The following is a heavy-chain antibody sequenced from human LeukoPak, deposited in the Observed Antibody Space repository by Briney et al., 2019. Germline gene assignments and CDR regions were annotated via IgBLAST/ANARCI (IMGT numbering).Heavy chain of an antibody. Sequence: ASVKVSCKASGYTFTGYYMHWVRQAPGQGLEWMGWINPNSGGTNYAQKFQGRVTMTRDTSISTAHMELSRPTSDDTAVYYCARALTETDFWGQGTLVTVSS. CDR3: ARALTETDF. CDR1: GYTFTGYY. D-gene: IGHD7-27*01. V-gene: IGHV1-2*02. J-gene: IGHJ4*02. CDR2: INPNSGGT.